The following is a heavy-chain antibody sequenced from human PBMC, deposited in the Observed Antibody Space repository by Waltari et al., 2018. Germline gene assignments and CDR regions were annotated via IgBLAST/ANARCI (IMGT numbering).Heavy chain of an antibody. CDR3: ARDRGPGYSSGSDAFDI. CDR1: GGTFSSYA. D-gene: IGHD6-19*01. V-gene: IGHV1-69*10. CDR2: IIPILGIA. Sequence: QVQLVQSGAEVKKPGSSVKVSCKASGGTFSSYAISWVRQVPGQGLEWMGGIIPILGIANYAQKFQGRVTITADKSTSTAYMGLSSLRSEDTAVYYCARDRGPGYSSGSDAFDIWGQGTMVTVSS. J-gene: IGHJ3*02.